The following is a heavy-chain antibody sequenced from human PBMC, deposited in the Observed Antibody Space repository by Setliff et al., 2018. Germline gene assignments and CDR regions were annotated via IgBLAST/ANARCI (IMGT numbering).Heavy chain of an antibody. CDR3: ASATLQRKFQSPRGLDV. CDR1: GFSISDYW. CDR2: IKRDGSET. D-gene: IGHD2-15*01. V-gene: IGHV3-7*01. J-gene: IGHJ6*02. Sequence: GASVKVSCGASGFSISDYWMNWVRQAPGKGLEWVANIKRDGSETYYMDSVRGRFVISRDNAKNSLYLQMRSLRVEDTALYYCASATLQRKFQSPRGLDVWGQGTTVTVSS.